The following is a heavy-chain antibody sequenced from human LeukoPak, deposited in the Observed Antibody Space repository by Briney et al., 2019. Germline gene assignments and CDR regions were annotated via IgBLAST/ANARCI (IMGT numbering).Heavy chain of an antibody. V-gene: IGHV3-23*01. CDR3: VKARPDYGKPFDL. J-gene: IGHJ4*02. D-gene: IGHD4-17*01. Sequence: GGSLRLSCAASGYTFSSYALNWVRQAPGKGLEWVSGISASGDNTYNADSVKGRFTISRDNSKNTLYLQMNSLRVEDTAVYYCVKARPDYGKPFDLWGQGTLVTVSS. CDR1: GYTFSSYA. CDR2: ISASGDNT.